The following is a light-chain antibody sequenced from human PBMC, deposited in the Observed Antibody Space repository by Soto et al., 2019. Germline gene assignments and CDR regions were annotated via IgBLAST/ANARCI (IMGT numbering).Light chain of an antibody. J-gene: IGLJ1*01. CDR1: SSAVGGYNY. CDR3: NSYTSSSTYV. CDR2: DVS. V-gene: IGLV2-14*01. Sequence: QSVLTQPASVSGSPGQSITISCTGTSSAVGGYNYVSWYQQHPGKAPKLVIYDVSNRPSGVSNRFSGSKSGNTASLTISGLQAEDEADYYFNSYTSSSTYVFGTGTKLTVL.